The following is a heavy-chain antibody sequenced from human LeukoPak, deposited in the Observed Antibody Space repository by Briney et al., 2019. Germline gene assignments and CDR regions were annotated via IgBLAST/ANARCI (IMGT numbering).Heavy chain of an antibody. CDR1: GGSTSSYY. J-gene: IGHJ4*02. CDR3: ARGDGYNLNFDY. Sequence: SETLSLTCTVSGGSTSSYYWSWIRQPPGKGLEWIGYIYYSGSTNYNPSLKSRVTISVDTSKNQFSLKLSSVTAADTAVYYCARGDGYNLNFDYWGQGTLVTVSS. V-gene: IGHV4-59*08. D-gene: IGHD5-12*01. CDR2: IYYSGST.